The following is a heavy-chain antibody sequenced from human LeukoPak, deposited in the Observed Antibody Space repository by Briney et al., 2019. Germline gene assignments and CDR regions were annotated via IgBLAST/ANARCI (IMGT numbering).Heavy chain of an antibody. CDR2: IYYRGSP. CDR1: CGSISSNRYY. J-gene: IGHJ4*02. D-gene: IGHD2-15*01. Sequence: RPSETLSLTCTVSCGSISSNRYYWGWLRQPPGKGPEWIVSIYYRGSPYSNSSLMRFPTISVNATKNQYFLTLRPVTPADTAVYYCARFTIGACSAGKCLYYFDTWGQGTLVAVSS. V-gene: IGHV4-39*01. CDR3: ARFTIGACSAGKCLYYFDT.